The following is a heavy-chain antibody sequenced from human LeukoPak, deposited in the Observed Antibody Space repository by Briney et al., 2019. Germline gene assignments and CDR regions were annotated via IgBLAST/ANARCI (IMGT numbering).Heavy chain of an antibody. CDR2: ISSSSSYI. CDR3: ARSEDGYVDY. V-gene: IGHV3-21*01. CDR1: GFTFSSYS. J-gene: IGHJ4*02. D-gene: IGHD5-24*01. Sequence: GGSLRLSCAASGFTFSSYSMNWVRQALGKGLEWVSSISSSSSYIYYADSVKGRFTISRDNAKNSLYLQMNSLRAEDTAVYYCARSEDGYVDYWGQGTLVTVSS.